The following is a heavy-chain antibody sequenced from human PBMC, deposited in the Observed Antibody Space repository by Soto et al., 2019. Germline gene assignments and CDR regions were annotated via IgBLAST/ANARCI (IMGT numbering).Heavy chain of an antibody. CDR2: IYYSGST. CDR3: ARFGFGEFVYYCGMDV. Sequence: SETLSLTCTVSGGSISSGGYYWSWIRQHPGKGLEWIGYIYYSGSTYYNPSLKSRVTISVDTSKNQFSLKLSSVTAADTAVYYCARFGFGEFVYYCGMDVWGQGTTVTVSS. J-gene: IGHJ6*02. D-gene: IGHD3-10*01. CDR1: GGSISSGGYY. V-gene: IGHV4-31*03.